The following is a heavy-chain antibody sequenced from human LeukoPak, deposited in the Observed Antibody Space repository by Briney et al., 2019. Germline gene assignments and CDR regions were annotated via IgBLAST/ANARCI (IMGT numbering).Heavy chain of an antibody. CDR1: GYTFTSYY. D-gene: IGHD3-22*01. CDR3: AREMLGYYDSSGYSGSDY. Sequence: ASVKVSCKASGYTFTSYYMHWVRQAPGQGLEWMGIINPSGGSTSYAQKFQGRVTMTRDTSTSTVYMELSSLRSEDTAVYYCAREMLGYYDSSGYSGSDYWGQGTLVTVSS. CDR2: INPSGGST. J-gene: IGHJ4*02. V-gene: IGHV1-46*01.